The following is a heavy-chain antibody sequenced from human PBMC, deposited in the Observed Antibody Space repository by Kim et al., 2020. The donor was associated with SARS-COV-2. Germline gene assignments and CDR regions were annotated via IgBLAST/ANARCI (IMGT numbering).Heavy chain of an antibody. Sequence: GGSLRLSCAASGFTFSSYEMNWVRQAPGKGLEWVSYISSSGSTIYYADSVKGRFTISRDNAKNSLYLQMNSLRAEDTAVYYCARDGGDSSGYSTYWYFDLWGRGTLVTVSS. CDR1: GFTFSSYE. CDR3: ARDGGDSSGYSTYWYFDL. D-gene: IGHD3-22*01. CDR2: ISSSGSTI. V-gene: IGHV3-48*03. J-gene: IGHJ2*01.